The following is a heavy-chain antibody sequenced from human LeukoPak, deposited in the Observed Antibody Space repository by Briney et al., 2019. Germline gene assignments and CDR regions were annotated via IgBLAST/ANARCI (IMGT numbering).Heavy chain of an antibody. D-gene: IGHD3-22*01. J-gene: IGHJ4*02. V-gene: IGHV3-30-3*01. Sequence: GGSLRLSCAASGFTFSSYAMHWVRQAPGKGLEWVAVISYDGSNKYYADSVKGRFTISRDNSKNTLYLQMNSLRAEDTALYYCARAPGYYDSSGYFDYWGQGTLVTVSS. CDR3: ARAPGYYDSSGYFDY. CDR1: GFTFSSYA. CDR2: ISYDGSNK.